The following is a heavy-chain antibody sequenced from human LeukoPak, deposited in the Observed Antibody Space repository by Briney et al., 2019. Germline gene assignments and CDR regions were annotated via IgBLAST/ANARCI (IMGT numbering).Heavy chain of an antibody. CDR3: ASIRLRYCSSTSCLHYGMDV. CDR1: GGTFSSYA. Sequence: SVKVSCKASGGTFSSYAISWVRQAPGQGLEWMGGIIPIFGTANYAQKFQGRVTITADESTSTAYMELSSLRSEDTAVCYCASIRLRYCSSTSCLHYGMDVWGQGTTVTVSS. V-gene: IGHV1-69*13. D-gene: IGHD2-2*01. CDR2: IIPIFGTA. J-gene: IGHJ6*02.